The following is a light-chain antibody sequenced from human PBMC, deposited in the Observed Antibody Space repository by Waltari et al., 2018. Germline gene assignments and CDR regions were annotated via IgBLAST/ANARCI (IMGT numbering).Light chain of an antibody. V-gene: IGKV1-5*03. CDR1: QSISKW. J-gene: IGKJ4*01. CDR3: QQYNSYSLLS. CDR2: NAS. Sequence: DIQMTQSPSTLSASVGDRVIFSCRASQSISKWLAWYQPKPGKAPKLRIYNASTLESGVPSRFSGSGSWTEFTLTISSLQPDDFATYYCQQYNSYSLLSFGGGTKVEIK.